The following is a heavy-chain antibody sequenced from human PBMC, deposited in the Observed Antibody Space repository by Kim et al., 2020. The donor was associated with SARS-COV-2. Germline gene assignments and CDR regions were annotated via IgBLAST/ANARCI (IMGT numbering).Heavy chain of an antibody. Sequence: ESVKGRFNISRDNSKNTLYLQMNSLRAEDTAVYYCAKLGEDSIAAAGTGNWGQGTLVTVSS. V-gene: IGHV3-23*01. CDR3: AKLGEDSIAAAGTGN. J-gene: IGHJ4*02. D-gene: IGHD6-13*01.